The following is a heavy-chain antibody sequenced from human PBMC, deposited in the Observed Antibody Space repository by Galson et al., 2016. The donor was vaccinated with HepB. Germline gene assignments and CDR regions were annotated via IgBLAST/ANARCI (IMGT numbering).Heavy chain of an antibody. D-gene: IGHD2-21*02. CDR1: GFAFSDYA. CDR3: AKDMPAIRAFDS. Sequence: SLRLSCAASGFAFSDYAMTWVRQAPGKGLEWVSTISGSAVSTYYADSVKGRFTVSRDNSKNMLYLQLNSLRAEDTAVYYCAKDMPAIRAFDSWGQGTVVTVSS. V-gene: IGHV3-23*01. CDR2: ISGSAVST. J-gene: IGHJ3*01.